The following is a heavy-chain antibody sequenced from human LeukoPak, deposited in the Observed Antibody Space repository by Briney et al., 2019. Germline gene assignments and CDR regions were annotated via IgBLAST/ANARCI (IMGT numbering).Heavy chain of an antibody. D-gene: IGHD1-26*01. CDR1: GFTFNSYW. CDR3: ATDFSSRWERLLGSHY. Sequence: GGSLRLSCAASGFTFNSYWMNWVRQAPGKGLEWVANIKRDGSEKYYVDSVKGRFTISRDNAKNSLDLQMNSLRVEDTAVYYCATDFSSRWERLLGSHYWGQGTLVTVSS. CDR2: IKRDGSEK. J-gene: IGHJ4*02. V-gene: IGHV3-7*03.